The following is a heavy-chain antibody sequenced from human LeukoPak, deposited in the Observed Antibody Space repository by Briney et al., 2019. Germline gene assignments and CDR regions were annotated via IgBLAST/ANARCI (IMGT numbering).Heavy chain of an antibody. J-gene: IGHJ4*02. CDR2: VSVVVTTT. Sequence: GRSLRLSCVASGFTFSNDAMSWIRQAPGRGLGWVSSVSVVVTTTSYADSVKGQSSISRDHSKNTLYLQMTGLRAGDTAAYSYAKSFTNSSSDYWGQRTLVTVS. V-gene: IGHV3-23*01. D-gene: IGHD6-13*01. CDR3: AKSFTNSSSDY. CDR1: GFTFSNDA.